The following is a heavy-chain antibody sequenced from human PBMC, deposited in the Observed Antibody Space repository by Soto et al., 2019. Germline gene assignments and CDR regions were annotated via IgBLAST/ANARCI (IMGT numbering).Heavy chain of an antibody. V-gene: IGHV5-51*01. CDR3: ARQAGTITNHYYYSADV. D-gene: IGHD1-7*01. CDR2: IYPGDSDT. CDR1: GYNFSGKW. J-gene: IGHJ6*03. Sequence: GESLKISCKGSGYNFSGKWIGWVRQMPGKGLEWMGIIYPGDSDTRYSPSFQGQVTISADKSINTAYLQWSSLKASDTAMYYCARQAGTITNHYYYSADVWGNGTAVTLSS.